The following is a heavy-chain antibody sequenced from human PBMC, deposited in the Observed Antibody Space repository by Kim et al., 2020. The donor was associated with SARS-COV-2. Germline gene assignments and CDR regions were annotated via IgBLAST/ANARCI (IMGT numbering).Heavy chain of an antibody. CDR1: GYTFTSYF. CDR2: INPTGGST. CDR3: ARRRGGVRAEDYFDY. Sequence: ASVKVSCKASGYTFTSYFMHWVRQAPGQRLEWMGVINPTGGSTSYAQKFQGRVTMTRDTSTSTVYIELSSLGSEDTAVYYCARRRGGVRAEDYFDYWGQGTLVTVSS. D-gene: IGHD3-10*01. J-gene: IGHJ4*02. V-gene: IGHV1-46*01.